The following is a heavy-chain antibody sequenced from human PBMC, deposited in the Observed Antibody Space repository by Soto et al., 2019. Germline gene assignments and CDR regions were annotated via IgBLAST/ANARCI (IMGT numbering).Heavy chain of an antibody. CDR2: IYYNGNT. CDR1: GGSVSSSRYY. J-gene: IGHJ4*02. Sequence: SETLSLTCTVSGGSVSSSRYYWGWIRQPPGKGLEWIGSIYYNGNTYYNPSLKSRVTISVDTSKNQFSLKLTSVTAADTAVYYCASYGDHRPVGGYWGQGTLVTVSS. D-gene: IGHD4-17*01. V-gene: IGHV4-39*01. CDR3: ASYGDHRPVGGY.